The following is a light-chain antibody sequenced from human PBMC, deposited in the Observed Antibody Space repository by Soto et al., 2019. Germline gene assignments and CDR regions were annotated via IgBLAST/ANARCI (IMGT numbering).Light chain of an antibody. CDR3: QQSYSLPLS. CDR2: SAS. J-gene: IGKJ4*01. Sequence: DIPMTQSPSSLSASVGDRVTITCRASQNISNYLNWYQQKPGKAPRLLICSASSLQSGVPPRFSGSGSGTNFTLTISSLQPEDFAAYYCQQSYSLPLSFGGGTKVEIK. V-gene: IGKV1-39*01. CDR1: QNISNY.